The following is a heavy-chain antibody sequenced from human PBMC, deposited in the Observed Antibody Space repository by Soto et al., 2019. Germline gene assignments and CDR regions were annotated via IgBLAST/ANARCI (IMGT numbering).Heavy chain of an antibody. CDR3: ARDLITASGGPNWYFDL. J-gene: IGHJ2*01. CDR1: GFTFSRHW. Sequence: VESGGGLVQPGGSLRLSCASSGFTFSRHWMHWVRQAPGKGLVWVARVNDDGSSTDYGDSVRGRFTISRDNAKNTLYLQMDSLKTEDTAVYYCARDLITASGGPNWYFDLWGRGTLVTVSS. D-gene: IGHD1-20*01. CDR2: VNDDGSST. V-gene: IGHV3-74*01.